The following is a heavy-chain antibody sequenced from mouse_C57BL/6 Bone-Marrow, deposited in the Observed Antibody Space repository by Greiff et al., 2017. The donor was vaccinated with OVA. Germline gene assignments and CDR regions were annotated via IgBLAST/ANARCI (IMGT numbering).Heavy chain of an antibody. V-gene: IGHV1-50*01. Sequence: VQLQQPGAELVKPGASVKLSCKASGYTFTSYWMQWVKQRPGQGLEWIGEIDPSDSYTNYTQKFKGKATLTVDTSSSTAYMQLSSLTSEDSAVYYCARTPAWFAYWGQGTLVTVSA. CDR3: ARTPAWFAY. CDR1: GYTFTSYW. J-gene: IGHJ3*01. CDR2: IDPSDSYT.